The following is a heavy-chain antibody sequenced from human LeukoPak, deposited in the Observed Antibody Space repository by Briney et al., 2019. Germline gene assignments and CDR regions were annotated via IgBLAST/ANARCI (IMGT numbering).Heavy chain of an antibody. CDR1: GGSFSGYY. CDR2: INHSGST. D-gene: IGHD3-22*01. Sequence: SETLSLTCAVYGGSFSGYYWSWIRQPPGKGLEWIGEINHSGSTNYNPSLKSRVTISVDTSKNQFSLKLSSVTAADTAVYYCARAFLGTNYYDSSGDSYYFGYWGQGTLVTVSS. CDR3: ARAFLGTNYYDSSGDSYYFGY. V-gene: IGHV4-34*01. J-gene: IGHJ4*02.